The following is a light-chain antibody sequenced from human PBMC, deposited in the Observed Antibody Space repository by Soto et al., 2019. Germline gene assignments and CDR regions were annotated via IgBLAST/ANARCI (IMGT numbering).Light chain of an antibody. CDR3: QQYGSSRIT. CDR1: QSVSSSY. J-gene: IGKJ5*01. CDR2: GAS. V-gene: IGKV3-20*01. Sequence: EIVLTQSAGTLSLSPGERATLSCRASQSVSSSYLAWYQQKPGQAPRLLIYGASSRATGIPDRFSGSGSGTDFTLTISRLEPEDFAVYYWQQYGSSRITFGQGTRLEIK.